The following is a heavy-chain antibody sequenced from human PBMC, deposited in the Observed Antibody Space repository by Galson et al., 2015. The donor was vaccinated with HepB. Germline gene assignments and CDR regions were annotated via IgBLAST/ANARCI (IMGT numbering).Heavy chain of an antibody. CDR3: VNFGYSFGSYFDH. CDR2: ITNNGGST. CDR1: GFTFSSYA. V-gene: IGHV3-64D*06. D-gene: IGHD5-18*01. Sequence: SLRLSCAASGFTFSSYAMHWVRQAPGKRLEYVSAITNNGGSTYYADSVKGRFTISRDNSKNTLYLQMSSLRADDTAVYYCVNFGYSFGSYFDHWGQGTLVTVSS. J-gene: IGHJ4*02.